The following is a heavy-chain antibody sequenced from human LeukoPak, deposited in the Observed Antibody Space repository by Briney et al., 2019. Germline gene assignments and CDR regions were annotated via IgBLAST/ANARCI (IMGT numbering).Heavy chain of an antibody. Sequence: GGSLRLSCAASGFTFSTYWMSWVRQAPGKGLEWVANINQGGSEKYYVDSVKGRFTISRDNAKNSLYLQMNSLRAEDTAVYYCARDHCSGGSCYSGIPAYYYYMDVWGKGTTVTVSS. V-gene: IGHV3-7*01. D-gene: IGHD2-15*01. CDR3: ARDHCSGGSCYSGIPAYYYYMDV. CDR2: INQGGSEK. J-gene: IGHJ6*03. CDR1: GFTFSTYW.